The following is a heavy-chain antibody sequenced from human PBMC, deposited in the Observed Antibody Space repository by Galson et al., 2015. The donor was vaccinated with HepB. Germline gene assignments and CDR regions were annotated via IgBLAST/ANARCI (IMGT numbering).Heavy chain of an antibody. CDR3: ARERLSTFYGMDV. CDR1: GYTFTTYY. D-gene: IGHD2-2*01. Sequence: SVKVSCKASGYTFTTYYIHWVRQAPGQGLEWMGIINPSGGTTRSAQKFQGRVTMTGDTSTSTVFMELTSLRSEDTAVYYCARERLSTFYGMDVWGQGTTVTVSS. V-gene: IGHV1-46*01. J-gene: IGHJ6*02. CDR2: INPSGGTT.